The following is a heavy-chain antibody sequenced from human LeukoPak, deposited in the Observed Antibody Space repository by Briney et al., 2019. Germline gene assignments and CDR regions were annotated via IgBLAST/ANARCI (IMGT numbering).Heavy chain of an antibody. D-gene: IGHD3-22*01. CDR3: AHLTAYYSDFDY. CDR2: IYWDDDK. CDR1: GFSLSTSGVG. Sequence: ESGPALVKPTQTLTLTCTFSGFSLSTSGVGVGWIRQPPGKALEWLALIYWDDDKRYSLSLKSRLTITKDTSKNQVVLTMTNMDPVDTATYYCAHLTAYYSDFDYWGQGTLVTVSS. V-gene: IGHV2-5*02. J-gene: IGHJ4*02.